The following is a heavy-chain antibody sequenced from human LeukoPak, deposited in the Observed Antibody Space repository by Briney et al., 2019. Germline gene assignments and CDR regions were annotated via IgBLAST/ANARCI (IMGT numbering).Heavy chain of an antibody. Sequence: GGSLRLSCAASGFTVSSNYMSWVRQAPGKGLEWVAFIRYDGSNKYYADSVKGRFTISRDNSKNTLYLQMNSLRAEDTAVYYCAKKTGTNDYWGQGTLVTVSS. CDR2: IRYDGSNK. CDR3: AKKTGTNDY. D-gene: IGHD1-7*01. J-gene: IGHJ4*02. CDR1: GFTVSSNY. V-gene: IGHV3-30*02.